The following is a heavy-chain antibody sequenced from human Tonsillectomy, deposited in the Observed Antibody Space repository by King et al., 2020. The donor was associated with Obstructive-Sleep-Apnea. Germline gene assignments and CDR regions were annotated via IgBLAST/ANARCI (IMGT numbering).Heavy chain of an antibody. CDR1: GGSFSGYY. Sequence: VQLQQWGAGLLKPSETLSLTCAVYGGSFSGYYWSWIRQPPGKGLEWIGEINHSGSTNYNPSLKSRVTISVDTSKNQFSLKLSSVTAAETAVYYCARIGAVAGSGENIYYYYGMDVWGQGTTVTVSS. CDR3: ARIGAVAGSGENIYYYYGMDV. J-gene: IGHJ6*02. D-gene: IGHD6-19*01. V-gene: IGHV4-34*01. CDR2: INHSGST.